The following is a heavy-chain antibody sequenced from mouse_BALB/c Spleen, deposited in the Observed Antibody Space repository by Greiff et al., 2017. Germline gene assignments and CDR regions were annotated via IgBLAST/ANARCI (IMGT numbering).Heavy chain of an antibody. CDR3: ARRGYRWYFDV. CDR1: GFDFSRYW. CDR2: INPDSSTI. V-gene: IGHV4-1*02. D-gene: IGHD2-14*01. Sequence: EVKLLESGGGLVQPGGSLKLSCAASGFDFSRYWMSWVRQAPGKGLEWIGEINPDSSTINYTPSLKDKFIISRDNAKNTLYLQMSKVRSEDTALYYCARRGYRWYFDVWGAGTTVTVSS. J-gene: IGHJ1*01.